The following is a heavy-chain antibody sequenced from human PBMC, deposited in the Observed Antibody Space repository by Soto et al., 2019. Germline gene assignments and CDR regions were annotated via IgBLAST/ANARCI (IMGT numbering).Heavy chain of an antibody. J-gene: IGHJ4*02. CDR3: ARKWQVTAYSPFDY. V-gene: IGHV3-7*01. CDR2: IKQDGSEK. Sequence: GGSLRLSCAASGFTFSSYWMSWVRQAPGKGLEWVANIKQDGSEKYYVDSVKGRFTISRDNAKNSLYLQMNSLRAEDTAVYYCARKWQVTAYSPFDYWGQGTLVTVSS. CDR1: GFTFSSYW. D-gene: IGHD2-21*02.